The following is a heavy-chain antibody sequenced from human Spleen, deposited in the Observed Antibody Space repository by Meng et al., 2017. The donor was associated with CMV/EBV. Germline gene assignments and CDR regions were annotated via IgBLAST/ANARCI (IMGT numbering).Heavy chain of an antibody. Sequence: ASVKVSCQASGYTFTGYYMHWVRQAPGQGLEWMGWINPNSGGTNYAQKFQGRVTMTRDTSISTAYMELSRLRSDDTAVYYCAREREYCSSTSCSYYYYYGMDVWGQGTTVTVSS. V-gene: IGHV1-2*02. CDR2: INPNSGGT. CDR1: GYTFTGYY. CDR3: AREREYCSSTSCSYYYYYGMDV. D-gene: IGHD2-2*01. J-gene: IGHJ6*02.